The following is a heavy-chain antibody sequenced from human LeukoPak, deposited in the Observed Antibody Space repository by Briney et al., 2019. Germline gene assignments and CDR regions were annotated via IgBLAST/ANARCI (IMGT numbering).Heavy chain of an antibody. CDR1: GGSISSYY. Sequence: SETLSLTCTVSGGSISSYYWSWIRQPPGKGLEWIGYIYYSGSTNYNPSLKSRVTISVDTSKNQFSLKLSSVTAADTAVCYCARQSSTSGMDVWGQGTTVTVSS. V-gene: IGHV4-59*08. J-gene: IGHJ6*02. D-gene: IGHD2-2*01. CDR2: IYYSGST. CDR3: ARQSSTSGMDV.